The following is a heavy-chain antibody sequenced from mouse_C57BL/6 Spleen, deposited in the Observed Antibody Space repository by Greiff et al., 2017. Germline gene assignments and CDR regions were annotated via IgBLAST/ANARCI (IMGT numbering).Heavy chain of an antibody. Sequence: VQLQQSGAELARPGASVKLSCKASGYTFTSYGISWVKQRTGQGLEWIGEIYPRSGNTYYNEKFKGKATLTADKSSSTAYMELRSLTSEDSAVYFCARVTTVVATEYFDVWGTGTTVTVSS. V-gene: IGHV1-81*01. D-gene: IGHD1-1*01. CDR1: GYTFTSYG. CDR3: ARVTTVVATEYFDV. CDR2: IYPRSGNT. J-gene: IGHJ1*03.